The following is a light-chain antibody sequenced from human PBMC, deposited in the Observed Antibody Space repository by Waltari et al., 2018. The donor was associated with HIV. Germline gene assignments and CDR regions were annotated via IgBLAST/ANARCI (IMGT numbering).Light chain of an antibody. Sequence: SSELTQEPAVSVALGQTVRITCQGDSLRSYYASWYQQKPGQAPVLVIYGKNNRPSGIPDRFSGSSSGNTASLTITGAQAEDEADYYCNSRDSSGKAVFGGGTKLTVL. CDR1: SLRSYY. V-gene: IGLV3-19*01. J-gene: IGLJ3*02. CDR3: NSRDSSGKAV. CDR2: GKN.